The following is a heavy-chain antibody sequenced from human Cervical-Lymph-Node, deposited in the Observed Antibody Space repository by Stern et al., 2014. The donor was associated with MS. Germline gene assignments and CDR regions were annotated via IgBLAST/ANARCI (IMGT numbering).Heavy chain of an antibody. J-gene: IGHJ4*02. V-gene: IGHV4-39*01. CDR1: GDSISSYTHY. D-gene: IGHD2-8*02. CDR2: VYYSGPS. CDR3: AKHACTGAACPFDL. Sequence: QLQLQESGPGLVKPSETLSLTCAVSGDSISSYTHYWAWIRQPPGKGLEWIGSVYYSGPSYYNPSLKSPVTISVDTSKNHFPLGLNSVTAADTAVYYCAKHACTGAACPFDLWGQGTLVTVSS.